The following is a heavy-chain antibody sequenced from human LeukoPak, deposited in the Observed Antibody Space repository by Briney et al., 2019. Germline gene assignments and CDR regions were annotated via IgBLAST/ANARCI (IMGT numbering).Heavy chain of an antibody. V-gene: IGHV4-38-2*02. J-gene: IGHJ5*02. CDR2: INHSGST. Sequence: SETLSLTCTVSGYSISSGYYWSWIRQPPGKGLEWIGEINHSGSTNYNPSLKSRVTISVDTSKNQFSLKLSSVTAADTAVYYCARRLRYDFWSGYLHGNWFDPWGQGTLVTVSS. CDR1: GYSISSGYY. CDR3: ARRLRYDFWSGYLHGNWFDP. D-gene: IGHD3-3*01.